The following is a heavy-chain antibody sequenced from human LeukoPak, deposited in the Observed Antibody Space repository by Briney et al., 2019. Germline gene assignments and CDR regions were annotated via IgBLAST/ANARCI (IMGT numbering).Heavy chain of an antibody. CDR1: GFTFSSYW. CDR2: IKQDVSEI. V-gene: IGHV3-7*01. CDR3: ARDKIVGATYFDY. J-gene: IGHJ4*02. D-gene: IGHD1-26*01. Sequence: GGSLRLSCAASGFTFSSYWMSWVRQAPGKGLEWVANIKQDVSEIYYVDSVKGRFTISRDNTRNSLYLQMNSLRAEDTAVYYCARDKIVGATYFDYWGQGTLVTVSS.